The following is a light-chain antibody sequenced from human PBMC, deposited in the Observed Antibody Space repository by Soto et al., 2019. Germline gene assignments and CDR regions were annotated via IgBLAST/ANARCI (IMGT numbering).Light chain of an antibody. CDR3: LQDYNYPWT. J-gene: IGKJ1*01. Sequence: DIQMTQFPSSVSASVGDTVTITCRASQDISSRLAWFQQKPGRAPKYVIQAASMLQSGFPSRFAGSGSGTEFTLTISSLQPEDCATYYCLQDYNYPWTFGQGTKVDIK. CDR2: AAS. V-gene: IGKV1-12*01. CDR1: QDISSR.